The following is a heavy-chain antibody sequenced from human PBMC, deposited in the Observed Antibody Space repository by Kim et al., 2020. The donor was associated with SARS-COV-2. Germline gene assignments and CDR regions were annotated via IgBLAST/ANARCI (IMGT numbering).Heavy chain of an antibody. CDR3: ATPIVVVPAAMGAFDI. D-gene: IGHD2-2*01. J-gene: IGHJ3*02. Sequence: SVKGRFTISRDNSKNTLYLQMNSLRAEDTAVYYCATPIVVVPAAMGAFDIWGQGTMVTVSS. V-gene: IGHV3-23*01.